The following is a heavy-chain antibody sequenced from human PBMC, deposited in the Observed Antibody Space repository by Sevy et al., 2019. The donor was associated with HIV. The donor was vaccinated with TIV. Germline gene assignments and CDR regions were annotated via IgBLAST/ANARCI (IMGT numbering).Heavy chain of an antibody. CDR2: IKQDGSEK. CDR1: GFTFNTYW. D-gene: IGHD3-16*01. CDR3: ARGFGPRLGIDL. Sequence: GGSLRLSCAASGFTFNTYWMTWVRQAPGKGLEWVVNIKQDGSEKYYVDSVKGRFSISRDNAKNSLYLQMNSLRDEDTAVYYCARGFGPRLGIDLWGQGTLVTVSS. J-gene: IGHJ5*02. V-gene: IGHV3-7*01.